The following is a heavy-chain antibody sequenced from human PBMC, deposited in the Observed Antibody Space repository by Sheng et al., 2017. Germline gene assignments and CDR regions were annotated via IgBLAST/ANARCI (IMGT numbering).Heavy chain of an antibody. V-gene: IGHV1-46*01. CDR1: GYTFINYY. CDR2: INPSGDST. Sequence: HVQLVQSGAEVKKPGASVKVSCKASGYTFINYYMHWVRQAPGPGLEWMGMINPSGDSTTYAQNFQGRVTMTRDTSTSTVHMEMSSLRSEDTAVYYCVRRNNDFWSGPHFDLWGQGTLVTVSS. D-gene: IGHD3-3*01. CDR3: VRRNNDFWSGPHFDL. J-gene: IGHJ4*02.